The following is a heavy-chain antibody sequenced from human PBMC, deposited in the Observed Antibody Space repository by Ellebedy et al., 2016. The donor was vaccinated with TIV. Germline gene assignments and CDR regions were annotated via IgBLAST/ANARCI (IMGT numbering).Heavy chain of an antibody. J-gene: IGHJ4*02. CDR2: IYHSGIT. V-gene: IGHV4-59*13. CDR3: AGAVAGIRH. CDR1: GGAIDSYY. Sequence: MPSETLSLTCSVSGGAIDSYYWSWIRQPPGKGLEWFGYIYHSGITNYSPSLESRVTISIDKSKRQFSLRLSSVTAADTGVYYCAGAVAGIRHWGQGTLVTVSS. D-gene: IGHD6-19*01.